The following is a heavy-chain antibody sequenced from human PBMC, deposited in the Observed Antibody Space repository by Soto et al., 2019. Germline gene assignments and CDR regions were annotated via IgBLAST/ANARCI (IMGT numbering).Heavy chain of an antibody. CDR3: ARSGSAYTFDP. Sequence: GASVKVSCKASAYTFTNYGISWVRQAPGQGLEWMGWISAYNGNINYAQKFRGRVTMTTDTSTSSAYLEVRSLRSDDTAVYYCARSGSAYTFDPWGQGTLVTVSS. D-gene: IGHD3-16*01. CDR2: ISAYNGNI. CDR1: AYTFTNYG. J-gene: IGHJ5*02. V-gene: IGHV1-18*01.